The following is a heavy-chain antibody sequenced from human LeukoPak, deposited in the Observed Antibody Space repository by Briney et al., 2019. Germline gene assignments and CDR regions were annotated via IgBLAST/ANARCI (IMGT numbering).Heavy chain of an antibody. V-gene: IGHV3-7*01. Sequence: GGSLRLSCATSGFTFSSYSMNWVRQAPGKGLEWVANIKKDGSEKYYVDSVKGRFTISRDNAKTSLYLQMNSLRAEDTAVYYCARDLSGVTGYTYGRGIDYWGQGTLVTVSS. D-gene: IGHD5-18*01. J-gene: IGHJ4*02. CDR1: GFTFSSYS. CDR2: IKKDGSEK. CDR3: ARDLSGVTGYTYGRGIDY.